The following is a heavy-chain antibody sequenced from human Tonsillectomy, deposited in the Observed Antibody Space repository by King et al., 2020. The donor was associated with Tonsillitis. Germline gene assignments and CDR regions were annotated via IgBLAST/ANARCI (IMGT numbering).Heavy chain of an antibody. CDR2: ISSNGNYI. Sequence: VQLVESGGGLVKPGGSLRLSCAASGFTFSSYSVNWVRQAPGKGLEWVSSISSNGNYIYYADSVKGRFTISRDNANSSLYLQMNSLRAEDSAVYYCARGGRTAMVPFDYWGQGTLVTVSS. CDR1: GFTFSSYS. CDR3: ARGGRTAMVPFDY. V-gene: IGHV3-21*01. J-gene: IGHJ4*02. D-gene: IGHD5-18*01.